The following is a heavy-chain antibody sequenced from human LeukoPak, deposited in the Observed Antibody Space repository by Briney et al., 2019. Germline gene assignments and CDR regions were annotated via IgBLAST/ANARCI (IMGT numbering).Heavy chain of an antibody. CDR1: GGSISSSNW. D-gene: IGHD1-26*01. CDR2: IYHSGST. V-gene: IGHV4-4*02. CDR3: ARSTVRVGAPLDY. Sequence: SGTLSLTCAVSGGSISSSNWWSWVRQPPGKGLEWIGEIYHSGSTNYNPSLKSRVTISVDKSKNQFSLKLSSVTAADTAVYYCARSTVRVGAPLDYWGQGTLVTVSS. J-gene: IGHJ4*02.